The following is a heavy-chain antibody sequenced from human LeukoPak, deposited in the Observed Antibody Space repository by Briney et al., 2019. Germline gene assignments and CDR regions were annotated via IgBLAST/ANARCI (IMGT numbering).Heavy chain of an antibody. CDR2: ISGSGGST. CDR3: TKDRLTGYSFGYSYFDY. J-gene: IGHJ4*02. CDR1: GFTFSSYA. D-gene: IGHD5-18*01. Sequence: PGGSLRLSCAASGFTFSSYAMTWVRQAPRKGLEWVSTISGSGGSTYYADSVKGRFTISRDNSKNTLYLQMNSLRAEDTAVYYCTKDRLTGYSFGYSYFDYWGQGTLVTVSS. V-gene: IGHV3-23*01.